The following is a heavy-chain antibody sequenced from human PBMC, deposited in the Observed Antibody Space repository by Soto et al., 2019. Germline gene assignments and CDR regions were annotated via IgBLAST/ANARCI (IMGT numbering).Heavy chain of an antibody. D-gene: IGHD3-3*01. Sequence: TGGSLRLSCAASGFTFSSYAMSWVRQAPGKGLEWVSAISGSGGSTYYADSVKGRFTISRDNSKNTLYLQMNSLRAEDTAVYYCAKGTTIFGVLRPLVYYYYYGMDLWGQGSSVTGSS. CDR2: ISGSGGST. J-gene: IGHJ6*02. CDR1: GFTFSSYA. V-gene: IGHV3-23*01. CDR3: AKGTTIFGVLRPLVYYYYYGMDL.